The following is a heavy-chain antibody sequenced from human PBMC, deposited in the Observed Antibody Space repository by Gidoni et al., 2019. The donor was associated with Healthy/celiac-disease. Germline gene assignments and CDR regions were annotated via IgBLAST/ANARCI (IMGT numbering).Heavy chain of an antibody. CDR3: ARGSAAAGTVY. D-gene: IGHD6-13*01. CDR1: GGSISSYY. Sequence: GGSISSYYWRWIRQPLGKGLEWIGYMEYSGSTNYNPSLKSRVTIPVDTSKDQFSLKLSSVTAADTAVYYCARGSAAAGTVYWGQGTLVTVSS. CDR2: MEYSGST. J-gene: IGHJ4*02. V-gene: IGHV4-59*01.